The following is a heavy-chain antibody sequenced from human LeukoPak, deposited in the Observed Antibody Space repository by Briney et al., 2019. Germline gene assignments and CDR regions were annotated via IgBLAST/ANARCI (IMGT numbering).Heavy chain of an antibody. Sequence: SETLSLTCTVSGGSISTTSYYWSWIRQPPGKGLEWIGYIYYSGSTYYNPSLKSRVTISVDTSKNQFSLKLSSVTAADTAVYYCARVYYYDNSGYGKDYFDYWGQGTLVTVSS. CDR3: ARVYYYDNSGYGKDYFDY. J-gene: IGHJ4*02. D-gene: IGHD3-22*01. CDR1: GGSISTTSYY. CDR2: IYYSGST. V-gene: IGHV4-30-4*01.